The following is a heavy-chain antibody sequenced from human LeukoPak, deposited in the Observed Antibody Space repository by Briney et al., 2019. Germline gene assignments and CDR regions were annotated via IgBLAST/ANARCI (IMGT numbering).Heavy chain of an antibody. CDR2: IIPIFGTA. CDR3: AREPPGTLDAFDI. Sequence: ASVKVSCKVSGYTLTELSMHWVRQAPGQGLEWMGGIIPIFGTANYAQKFQGRVTITADESTSTAYMELSSLRSEDTAVYYCAREPPGTLDAFDIWGQGTMVTVSS. J-gene: IGHJ3*02. CDR1: GYTLTELS. V-gene: IGHV1-69*13. D-gene: IGHD1-1*01.